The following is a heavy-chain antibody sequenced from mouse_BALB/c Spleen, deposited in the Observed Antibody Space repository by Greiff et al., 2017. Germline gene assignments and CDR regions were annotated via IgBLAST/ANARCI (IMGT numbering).Heavy chain of an antibody. CDR2: IYPGNVNT. CDR3: ARNRDGYYGYFDY. Sequence: QVQLKQSGPELVKPGASVRISCKATGYTFTSYYIHWVKQRPGQGLEWIGWIYPGNVNTKYNEKFKGKATLTADKSSSTAYMQLSSLTSEDSAVYFCARNRDGYYGYFDYWGQGTTLTVSS. V-gene: IGHV1S56*01. J-gene: IGHJ2*01. CDR1: GYTFTSYY. D-gene: IGHD2-3*01.